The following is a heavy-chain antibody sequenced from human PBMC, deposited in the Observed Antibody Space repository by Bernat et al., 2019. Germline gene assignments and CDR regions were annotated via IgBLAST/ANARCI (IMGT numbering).Heavy chain of an antibody. CDR1: GFAFSDYY. CDR3: ARGRYCTNGVCYTGGDY. Sequence: QVQLVESGGGLVKPGGSLRLSCVASGFAFSDYYMSWIRQAPGKGLEWVSYISGSGSTIYYADSVKGRFTISRDNAKNSLFLQMNSLRAEDTAVYYCARGRYCTNGVCYTGGDYWGQGTLVTVSS. J-gene: IGHJ4*02. V-gene: IGHV3-11*01. CDR2: ISGSGSTI. D-gene: IGHD2-8*01.